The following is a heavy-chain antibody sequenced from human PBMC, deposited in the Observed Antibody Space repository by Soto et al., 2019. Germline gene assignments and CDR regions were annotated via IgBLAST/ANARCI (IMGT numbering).Heavy chain of an antibody. J-gene: IGHJ5*02. CDR2: IYWDDDK. Sequence: QITLKESGPTLVKPTQTLTLTCTFSGFSLSTSGVGVGWIRQPPGKALEWLALIYWDDDKRYSPSLKSRLTIPKDTSKNQVVLTMTNMDPVDTATYYCAPVVGMGWFDPWGQGTLVTVSS. CDR3: APVVGMGWFDP. CDR1: GFSLSTSGVG. V-gene: IGHV2-5*02. D-gene: IGHD2-8*01.